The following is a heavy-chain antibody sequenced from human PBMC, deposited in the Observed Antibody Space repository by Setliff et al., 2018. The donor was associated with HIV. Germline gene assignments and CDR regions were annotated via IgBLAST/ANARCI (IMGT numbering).Heavy chain of an antibody. CDR3: ARNQGDSSGWYAGDY. CDR2: INTSGGSA. Sequence: ASVKVSCKASGYTFTSYPMHWVRQAPGQGLEWMGVINTSGGSAGYAEKFRGRVTMTRDTSTSTVYMDLRNLRSEDTAVNYCARNQGDSSGWYAGDYWGHGTLVTVS. J-gene: IGHJ4*01. D-gene: IGHD6-19*01. V-gene: IGHV1-46*01. CDR1: GYTFTSYP.